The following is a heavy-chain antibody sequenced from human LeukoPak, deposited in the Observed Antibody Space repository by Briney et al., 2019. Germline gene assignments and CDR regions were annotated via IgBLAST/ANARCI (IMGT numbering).Heavy chain of an antibody. CDR1: GFTFSSYG. CDR3: ARDKAGTTRGYFDY. D-gene: IGHD1-7*01. J-gene: IGHJ4*02. Sequence: GGSLRLSCAASGFTFSSYGMPWVRQAPGKGLEWVAVIWYDGSNKYYADSVKGRFTISRDNSKNTLYLQMNSLRAEDTAVYYCARDKAGTTRGYFDYWAREPWSPSPQ. CDR2: IWYDGSNK. V-gene: IGHV3-33*01.